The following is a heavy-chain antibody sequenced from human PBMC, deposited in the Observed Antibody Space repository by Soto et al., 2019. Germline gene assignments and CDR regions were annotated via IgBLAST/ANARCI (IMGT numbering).Heavy chain of an antibody. J-gene: IGHJ4*02. V-gene: IGHV1-18*01. Sequence: QVHLVQSGAEVKKPGASVKVSCQGSGYAFTTYGITWVRQAPGQGLEWMGWISAHNGNTNYAQKLQGRVTVTRDTSTSTAYMELRSLRYADTGVYYCARGRYGDYWGQGALVTVSS. CDR1: GYAFTTYG. CDR3: ARGRYGDY. D-gene: IGHD1-1*01. CDR2: ISAHNGNT.